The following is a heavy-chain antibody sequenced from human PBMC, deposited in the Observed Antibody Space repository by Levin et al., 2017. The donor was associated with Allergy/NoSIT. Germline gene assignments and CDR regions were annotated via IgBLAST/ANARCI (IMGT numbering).Heavy chain of an antibody. CDR1: GFTFSTYY. J-gene: IGHJ4*02. Sequence: GESLKISCAASGFTFSTYYMGWVRQAPGKGLEWVANIKRDGSEINYLDSVKGRFTISRDNAKNSLFLQMNSLRAEDTAVKYCARRKWSPYFDYWGQGTLVTVSS. V-gene: IGHV3-7*01. CDR3: ARRKWSPYFDY. D-gene: IGHD2-15*01. CDR2: IKRDGSEI.